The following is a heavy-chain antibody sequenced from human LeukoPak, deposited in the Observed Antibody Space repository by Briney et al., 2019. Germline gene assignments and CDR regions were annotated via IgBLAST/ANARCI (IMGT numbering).Heavy chain of an antibody. CDR2: INPNSGGT. Sequence: ASVKVSCKASGYNFTGYYMHWVRQAPGQGLEWMGWINPNSGGTNYAQKFQGRVTMTRDTSISTAYMELSRLRSDDTAAYYCAISRGYYDSSGYYQDYWGQGTLVTVSS. CDR1: GYNFTGYY. V-gene: IGHV1-2*02. J-gene: IGHJ4*02. D-gene: IGHD3-22*01. CDR3: AISRGYYDSSGYYQDY.